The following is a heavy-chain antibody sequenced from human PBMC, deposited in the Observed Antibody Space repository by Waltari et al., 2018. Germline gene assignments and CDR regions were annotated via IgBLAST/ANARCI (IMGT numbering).Heavy chain of an antibody. V-gene: IGHV1-8*02. CDR3: ASLLSGSYHYFDY. J-gene: IGHJ4*02. CDR2: MKPNSGNT. Sequence: QVQLVQSGAEVKKPGASVKVSCKASGYTFTSYDINWVRQATGQGLEWMGWMKPNSGNTGYAQKFQGRGTMTRNTSISTAYMELSSLRSEDTAVYYCASLLSGSYHYFDYWGQGTLVTVSS. D-gene: IGHD1-26*01. CDR1: GYTFTSYD.